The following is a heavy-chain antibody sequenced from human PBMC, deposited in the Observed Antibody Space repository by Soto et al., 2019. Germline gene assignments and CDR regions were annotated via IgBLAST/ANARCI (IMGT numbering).Heavy chain of an antibody. V-gene: IGHV3-73*01. CDR2: IRSKANSYAT. CDR3: TRSGMRPSFGMDV. Sequence: PVGSLRLSCAASGFTFSGSAMHWVRQASGKGLEWVGRIRSKANSYATAYAASVKGRFTISRDDSKNTAYLQMNSLKTEDTAVYYCTRSGMRPSFGMDVWGQGTTVTVSS. J-gene: IGHJ6*02. D-gene: IGHD3-10*01. CDR1: GFTFSGSA.